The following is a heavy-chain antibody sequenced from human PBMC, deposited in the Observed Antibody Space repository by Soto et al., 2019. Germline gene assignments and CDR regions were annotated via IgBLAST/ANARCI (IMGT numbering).Heavy chain of an antibody. J-gene: IGHJ6*02. D-gene: IGHD6-19*01. CDR1: GYTFTDYW. V-gene: IGHV5-51*01. CDR3: ARGSGWYRYYYYYGMDV. CDR2: IYPGDSDT. Sequence: GESLKLSCKGSGYTFTDYWIGWVRQLPGKGLEWMGIIYPGDSDTRYSPSFQGQVTISADKSISTAYLQWSSLKASDTAMYYCARGSGWYRYYYYYGMDVWGQGTTVTVSS.